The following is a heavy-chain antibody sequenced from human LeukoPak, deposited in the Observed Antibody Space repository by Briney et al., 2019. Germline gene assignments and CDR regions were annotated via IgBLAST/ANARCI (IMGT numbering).Heavy chain of an antibody. CDR2: ISGSGGGT. Sequence: GGSLRLSCAASGFTFSSYAMSWVRQAPGKGLEWVSAISGSGGGTYYADSVKGRFTISRDNPKNTLYLQMNSLRAEDTAVYYCAKCMVRGVIITRGAFDIWGQGTMVTVSS. V-gene: IGHV3-23*01. CDR1: GFTFSSYA. D-gene: IGHD3-10*01. CDR3: AKCMVRGVIITRGAFDI. J-gene: IGHJ3*02.